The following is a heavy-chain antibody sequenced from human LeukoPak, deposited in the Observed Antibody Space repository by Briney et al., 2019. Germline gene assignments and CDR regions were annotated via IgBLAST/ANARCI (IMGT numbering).Heavy chain of an antibody. V-gene: IGHV3-66*01. J-gene: IGHJ6*02. CDR2: IYDGGST. Sequence: GGSLRLSCAVSGFTVSSHYMSWVRQAPGKGLEWVSVIYDGGSTNYANSVQGRFTISRDNFKNQLHLQMNSLRAEDTAVYYCVRAENGKDVWGQGTTVTVSS. CDR3: VRAENGKDV. CDR1: GFTVSSHY.